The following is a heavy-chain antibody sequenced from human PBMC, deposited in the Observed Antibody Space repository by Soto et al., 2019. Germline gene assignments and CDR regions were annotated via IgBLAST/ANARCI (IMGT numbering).Heavy chain of an antibody. D-gene: IGHD6-13*01. CDR1: GGTFTYYG. CDR2: LIPVIGPA. V-gene: IGHV1-69*01. Sequence: QVQLVQSGAEVKRPGSSVKLSCKASGGTFTYYGISWVRQAPGQGLEWMGVLIPVIGPATYAQKFQGRLTITADQSTSPAYLELSSLGSEDTALYCCARDLGTSIAGPPRRETYGCLAPWGQGTLVSVPS. J-gene: IGHJ5*02. CDR3: ARDLGTSIAGPPRRETYGCLAP.